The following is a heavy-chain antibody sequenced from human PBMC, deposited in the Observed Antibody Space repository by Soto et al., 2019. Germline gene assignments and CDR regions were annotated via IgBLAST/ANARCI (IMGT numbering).Heavy chain of an antibody. V-gene: IGHV3-21*01. CDR2: ISSSSSYI. D-gene: IGHD1-20*01. Sequence: EVQLVESGGGLVKPGGSLRLSCAASGFTFSSYSMNCVRQAPGKGLEWVSSISSSSSYIYYADSAKGRFTISRDNAKNSLYLQMNRLRAEDTAVYYCARDRGITGTKKHWFDPWGQGTLVTVSS. CDR3: ARDRGITGTKKHWFDP. CDR1: GFTFSSYS. J-gene: IGHJ5*02.